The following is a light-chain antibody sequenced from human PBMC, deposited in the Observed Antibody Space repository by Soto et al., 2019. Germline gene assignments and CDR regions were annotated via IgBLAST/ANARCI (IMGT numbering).Light chain of an antibody. J-gene: IGLJ2*01. CDR3: SSYISSSPVV. V-gene: IGLV2-14*01. Sequence: QSVLTQPASVSGSPGQSITISCTGTSSDVGGYNYVSWYQQHPGKAPKLMIYEVSNRPSGVSNRFSGSKSGNTASLTISGLQAEDEAVYYCSSYISSSPVVFGGGTKVTVL. CDR1: SSDVGGYNY. CDR2: EVS.